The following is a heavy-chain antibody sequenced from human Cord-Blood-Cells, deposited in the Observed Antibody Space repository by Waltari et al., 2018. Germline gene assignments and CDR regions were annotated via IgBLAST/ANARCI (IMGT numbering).Heavy chain of an antibody. V-gene: IGHV3-7*01. J-gene: IGHJ4*02. CDR2: IKQDGSEK. D-gene: IGHD1-26*01. Sequence: EVQLVESGGGLVQPGGSLRLSCAASGFTFSSYWRSWVRQAPGKGLEWVANIKQDGSEKYYVDSVKGRFTISRDNAKNSLYLQMNSLRAEDTAVYYCARDTSPAGIDYWGQGTLVTVSS. CDR1: GFTFSSYW. CDR3: ARDTSPAGIDY.